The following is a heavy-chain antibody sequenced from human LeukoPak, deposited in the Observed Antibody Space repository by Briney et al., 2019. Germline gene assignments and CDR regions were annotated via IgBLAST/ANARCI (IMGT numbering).Heavy chain of an antibody. V-gene: IGHV4-59*08. CDR1: GGSISSYY. CDR2: IYYSGST. CDR3: ARSARSSGWYPNYYYYGMDV. J-gene: IGHJ6*02. D-gene: IGHD6-19*01. Sequence: PSETLSLTCTVSGGSISSYYWSWIRQPPGKGLEWIGDIYYSGSTNYNPSLKSRVTISVDTSKNQFSLKLSSVTAADTAVYYCARSARSSGWYPNYYYYGMDVWGQGTTVTVSS.